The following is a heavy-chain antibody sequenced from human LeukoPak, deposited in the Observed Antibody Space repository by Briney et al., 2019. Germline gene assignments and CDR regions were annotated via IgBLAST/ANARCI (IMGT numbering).Heavy chain of an antibody. D-gene: IGHD1-26*01. CDR2: IYDSGTT. CDR3: ARDVGGGYYDFDY. V-gene: IGHV4-59*01. J-gene: IGHJ4*02. CDR1: GGSISSYY. Sequence: PSETLSLTCTVSGGSISSYYWSWIRQSPGKGLEWIGYIYDSGTTNYNPSLKGRVTISVDTSKNQLSLRLSSVTAADTAVYYCARDVGGGYYDFDYWGQGTLVTVSS.